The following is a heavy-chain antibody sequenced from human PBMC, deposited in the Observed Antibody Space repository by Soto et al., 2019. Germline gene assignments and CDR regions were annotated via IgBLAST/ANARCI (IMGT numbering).Heavy chain of an antibody. J-gene: IGHJ4*02. CDR3: ARDVSYYFDY. V-gene: IGHV3-33*01. CDR2: IWHDGSNK. Sequence: QVQLVESGGGVVQPGRSLRLSCAASGFIFNSYAMHWVRQAPGKGLEWVAIIWHDGSNKYYADSVKGRFTISRDNSKNTLDLEMNSLRAEDTAAYYCARDVSYYFDYWGQGTLVTVSS. CDR1: GFIFNSYA.